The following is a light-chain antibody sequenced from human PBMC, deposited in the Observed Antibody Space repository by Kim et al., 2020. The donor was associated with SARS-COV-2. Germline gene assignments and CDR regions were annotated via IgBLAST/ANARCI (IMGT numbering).Light chain of an antibody. CDR1: QSVRRW. CDR3: QQYYSYPWT. Sequence: ESGGERVTNTGRGRQSVRRWLDWDQQTPGKAPKLVIFDASSLQSGVPSRFSGRGSGTEFTLTIRSLLPDDCATLYCQQYYSYPWTFGQGTKVDIK. J-gene: IGKJ1*01. V-gene: IGKV1-5*01. CDR2: DAS.